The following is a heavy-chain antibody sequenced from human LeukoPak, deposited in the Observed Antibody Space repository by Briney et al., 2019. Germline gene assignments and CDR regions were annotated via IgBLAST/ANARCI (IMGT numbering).Heavy chain of an antibody. Sequence: ASVKVSCKASGYTFTSYGISWVRQAPGQGLEWMGWISAYNGNTNYAQKLQGRVTMTTDTSTSTAYMELRSLRSDDTAVYYCATWGMSSSTPHGYYYMDVWGKGTTVTVSS. CDR2: ISAYNGNT. V-gene: IGHV1-18*01. J-gene: IGHJ6*03. CDR3: ATWGMSSSTPHGYYYMDV. CDR1: GYTFTSYG. D-gene: IGHD6-6*01.